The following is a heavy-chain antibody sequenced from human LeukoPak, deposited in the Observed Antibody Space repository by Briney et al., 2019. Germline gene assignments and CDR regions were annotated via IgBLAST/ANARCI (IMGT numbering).Heavy chain of an antibody. Sequence: SETLSLTCTVSGGSVSSNIYYWDWIRQPPGKGLEWIGYIYYSGSTNYNPSLKSRVTISVDTSKNQFSLKLTSLTAADTAVYYCAREDSSGYLGYWGQGTLVTVSS. D-gene: IGHD3-22*01. CDR3: AREDSSGYLGY. CDR1: GGSVSSNIYY. V-gene: IGHV4-61*01. CDR2: IYYSGST. J-gene: IGHJ4*02.